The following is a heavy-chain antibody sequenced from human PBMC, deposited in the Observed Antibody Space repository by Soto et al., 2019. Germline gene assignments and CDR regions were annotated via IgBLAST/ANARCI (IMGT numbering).Heavy chain of an antibody. CDR3: ARDPLSSFAMDV. CDR2: IIPTFGRT. D-gene: IGHD3-10*02. J-gene: IGHJ6*02. CDR1: GDTFSSYA. Sequence: GASVKVSCKASGDTFSSYAISCVRQAPGKGLEWMGKIIPTFGRTNYAQKFQGRLTISADDSTSTAYMELSSLLSEDTAVYYCARDPLSSFAMDVWGQGTTVTVSS. V-gene: IGHV1-69*13.